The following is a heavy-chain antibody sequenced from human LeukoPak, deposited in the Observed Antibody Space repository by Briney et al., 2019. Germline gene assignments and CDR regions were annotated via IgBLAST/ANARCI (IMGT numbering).Heavy chain of an antibody. CDR1: GFTFSSYA. J-gene: IGHJ4*02. CDR2: ISGSGGST. D-gene: IGHD3-16*01. V-gene: IGHV3-23*01. CDR3: AKESYGMSSGWGSYDSMRFFDY. Sequence: PGGSLRLSCAASGFTFSSYAMSWVRQAPGKGLEWVSAISGSGGSTYYADSVKGRFTISRDNSKNTLYLQMNSLRAEDTAVHYCAKESYGMSSGWGSYDSMRFFDYWGQGTLVTVSS.